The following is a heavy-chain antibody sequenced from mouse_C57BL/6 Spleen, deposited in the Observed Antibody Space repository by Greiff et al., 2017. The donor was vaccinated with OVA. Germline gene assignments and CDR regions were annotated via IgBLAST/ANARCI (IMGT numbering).Heavy chain of an antibody. CDR1: GYTFTSYW. Sequence: QVQLQQPGAELVMPGASVKLSCKASGYTFTSYWMHWVKQRPGQGLEWIGEIDPSDSYTNYNPKFKGKSTLTVATSSSAAYMQLSSLTSEAAAVYYCARGGGNYYFDDWGQGTTLTVSS. J-gene: IGHJ2*01. D-gene: IGHD2-1*01. CDR2: IDPSDSYT. V-gene: IGHV1-69*01. CDR3: ARGGGNYYFDD.